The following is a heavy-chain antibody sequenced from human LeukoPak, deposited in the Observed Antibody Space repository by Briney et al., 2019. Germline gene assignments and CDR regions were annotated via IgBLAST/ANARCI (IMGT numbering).Heavy chain of an antibody. J-gene: IGHJ4*02. CDR3: ARSHDHLWGNYPDY. Sequence: SETLSLTCDVSGGSIDSTNWWNWVRQPPGRGLEWIGEIHHDGRINYNPSLKSRVTLSVDKSKNQFSLRLNSVTAADTAMYYCARSHDHLWGNYPDYWGQGTLVTVSS. CDR1: GGSIDSTNW. D-gene: IGHD3-16*02. CDR2: IHHDGRI. V-gene: IGHV4/OR15-8*01.